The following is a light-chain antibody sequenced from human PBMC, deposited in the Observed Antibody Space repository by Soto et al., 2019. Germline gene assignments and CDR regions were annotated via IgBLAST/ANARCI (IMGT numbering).Light chain of an antibody. CDR2: EAS. J-gene: IGKJ2*01. V-gene: IGKV1-5*03. CDR3: QQYFTYPYT. CDR1: QTIRTW. Sequence: DIQMTQSPSTLSAAVGERVTITCQASQTIRTWLAWYQQRPGEAPNLLIYEASKLQAGVPARFGGSGSGTEFTVTITSLQPGDFATYYCQQYFTYPYTFGQGTKVDI.